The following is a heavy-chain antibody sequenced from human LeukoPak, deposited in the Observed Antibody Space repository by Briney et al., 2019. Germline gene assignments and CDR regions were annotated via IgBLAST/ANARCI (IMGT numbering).Heavy chain of an antibody. Sequence: PSETLSLTCAVSGGSISSSNWWSWVRQPPGKGLEWIGEIYHSGSTYYNPSLKSRVTISVDTSKNQFSLKLSSVTAADTAVYYCARGLYYYYMDVWGKGTTVTVSS. J-gene: IGHJ6*03. V-gene: IGHV4-4*02. CDR2: IYHSGST. CDR1: GGSISSSNW. CDR3: ARGLYYYYMDV.